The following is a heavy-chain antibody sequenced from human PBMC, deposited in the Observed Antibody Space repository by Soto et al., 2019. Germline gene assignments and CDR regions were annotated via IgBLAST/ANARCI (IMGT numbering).Heavy chain of an antibody. D-gene: IGHD6-25*01. Sequence: QVKLQESGPGLVKPSDTLSLTCAVSGSSISSSHWWGWIRQPPGKGLEWIGYMYYSGRTYYNPSLKSRVTMSVDTSTNHFSLKLTSVTAVDTAVYYCAQRAGYSSGWSWLDPWGKGTLVTVSS. J-gene: IGHJ5*02. CDR2: MYYSGRT. CDR3: AQRAGYSSGWSWLDP. V-gene: IGHV4-28*01. CDR1: GSSISSSHW.